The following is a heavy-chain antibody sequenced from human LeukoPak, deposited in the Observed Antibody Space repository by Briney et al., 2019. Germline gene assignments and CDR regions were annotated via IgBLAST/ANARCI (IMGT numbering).Heavy chain of an antibody. J-gene: IGHJ6*03. CDR2: IYHSGST. CDR3: ARDSTPMDV. CDR1: GGSISSSSYY. Sequence: SETLSLTCTVSGGSISSSSYYWGWIRQPPGKGLEWIGSIYHSGSTYYNPSLKSRVTISVDTSKNQFSLKLSSVTAADTAVYYCARDSTPMDVWGKGTTVTISS. V-gene: IGHV4-39*07.